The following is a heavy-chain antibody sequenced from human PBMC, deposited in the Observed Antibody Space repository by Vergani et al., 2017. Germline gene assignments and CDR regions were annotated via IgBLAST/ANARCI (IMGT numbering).Heavy chain of an antibody. Sequence: QVQLVQSGPGMEKTGGSVKASCQTSASSLSSYGVNWVRQAPGQGLEWMGWIDPYNGDTQYAQRFQGRHSMTTDTGKTTDYMVLRSLRSDDTAVYYCASLYDWGSVDTWGQGTLVTVSS. CDR3: ASLYDWGSVDT. V-gene: IGHV1-18*01. D-gene: IGHD5-18*01. CDR1: ASSLSSYG. J-gene: IGHJ4*01. CDR2: IDPYNGDT.